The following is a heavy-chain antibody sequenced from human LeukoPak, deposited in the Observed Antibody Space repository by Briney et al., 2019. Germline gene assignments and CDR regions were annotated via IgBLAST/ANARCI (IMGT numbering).Heavy chain of an antibody. CDR2: IIPIFGTA. CDR3: ARDRYGMVRRVNYYYYYYMDV. Sequence: SSVKVSCKASGGTFSSYAISWVRQAPGQGLEWMGGIIPIFGTANYAQKFQGRVTITTDESTSTAYMELSSLRSEDTAVYYCARDRYGMVRRVNYYYYYYMDVWGKGTTVTVSS. V-gene: IGHV1-69*05. J-gene: IGHJ6*03. D-gene: IGHD3-10*01. CDR1: GGTFSSYA.